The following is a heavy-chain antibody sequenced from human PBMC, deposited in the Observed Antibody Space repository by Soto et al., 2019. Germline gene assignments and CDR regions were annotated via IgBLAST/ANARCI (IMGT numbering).Heavy chain of an antibody. Sequence: SETLSLTCTVFGGSIDDYYWSWIRQSPGKGLEWIGHISDRGSTDYNPSLKSRVTVSVDRSKKQFSLKVTSVTAADTAVYYCARDRWTARANWFDPWGQGTLVTVS. J-gene: IGHJ5*02. CDR1: GGSIDDYY. CDR3: ARDRWTARANWFDP. V-gene: IGHV4-59*01. D-gene: IGHD3-16*02. CDR2: ISDRGST.